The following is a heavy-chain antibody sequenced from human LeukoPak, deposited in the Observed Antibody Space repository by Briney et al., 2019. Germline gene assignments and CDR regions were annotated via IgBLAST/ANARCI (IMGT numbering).Heavy chain of an antibody. D-gene: IGHD3-10*01. CDR3: ARDQAYYGSGSYYHFDY. CDR1: GGTFSSYA. V-gene: IGHV1-69*05. CDR2: IIPIFGTA. Sequence: SVKVSCKASGGTFSSYAISWVRQAPGQGLEWMGRIIPIFGTANYAQKFQGRVTITTDESTSTAYMELSSLRSEDTAVYYCARDQAYYGSGSYYHFDYWGQGTLVTASS. J-gene: IGHJ4*02.